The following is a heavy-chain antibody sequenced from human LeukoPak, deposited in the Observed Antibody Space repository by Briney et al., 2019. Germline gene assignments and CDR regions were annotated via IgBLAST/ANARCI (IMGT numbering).Heavy chain of an antibody. CDR2: ISGSGGST. D-gene: IGHD2-21*02. CDR1: GFTFSSYA. CDR3: AKGAHWWVVVTSIAFDY. V-gene: IGHV3-23*01. J-gene: IGHJ4*02. Sequence: GGSLRLSCAASGFTFSSYAMSWVRQAPGKGLEWVSAISGSGGSTYYADSVKGRFTISRDNSKNTLYLQMNSLRAEDTAVYYCAKGAHWWVVVTSIAFDYWGQGTLVTVSS.